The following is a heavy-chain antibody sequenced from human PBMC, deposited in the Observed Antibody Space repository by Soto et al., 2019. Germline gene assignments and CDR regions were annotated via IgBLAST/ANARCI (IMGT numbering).Heavy chain of an antibody. J-gene: IGHJ4*02. D-gene: IGHD1-26*01. CDR2: ISAYNGNT. CDR3: ARELDSGSYYDY. V-gene: IGHV1-18*01. CDR1: GYTFTSYG. Sequence: ASVKVSCKASGYTFTSYGISWVRQAPGQGIEWMGWISAYNGNTKYAQKLQGRVTMTTDTSTSTAYMELRSLRSEDTAVYYCARELDSGSYYDYWGQGTLVTVSS.